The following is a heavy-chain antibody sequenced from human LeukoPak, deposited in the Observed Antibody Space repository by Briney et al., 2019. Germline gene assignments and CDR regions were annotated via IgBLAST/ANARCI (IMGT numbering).Heavy chain of an antibody. CDR1: GGSVYSSTYY. Sequence: SETLSLTCTVSGGSVYSSTYYWGWIRQPPGKGLEWIGSVYYSGSTYYNPSLKSRVTVSVDMSKNQFSLKLSSVTAADTAVYYCARHWAGDQYYFDYWGQGTLVTVSS. CDR2: VYYSGST. V-gene: IGHV4-39*07. D-gene: IGHD7-27*01. CDR3: ARHWAGDQYYFDY. J-gene: IGHJ4*02.